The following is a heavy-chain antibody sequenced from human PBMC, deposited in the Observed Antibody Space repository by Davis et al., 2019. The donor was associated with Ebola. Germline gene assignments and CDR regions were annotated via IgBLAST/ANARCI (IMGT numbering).Heavy chain of an antibody. CDR3: ARAVTMVLPSGWFDP. V-gene: IGHV1-18*01. CDR1: GYTFTRYG. CDR2: ISAYNGNT. J-gene: IGHJ5*02. Sequence: AAPVKVSCKASGYTFTRYGISWVRQAPGQGLEWMGWISAYNGNTNYAQNLQGRVTMTTDTSTSTAYMEVRSLRYDDTAVYYCARAVTMVLPSGWFDPWGQGTLVTVSS. D-gene: IGHD3-10*01.